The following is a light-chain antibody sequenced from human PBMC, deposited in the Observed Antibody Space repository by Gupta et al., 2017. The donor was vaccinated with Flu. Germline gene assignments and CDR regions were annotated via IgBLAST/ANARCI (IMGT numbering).Light chain of an antibody. CDR1: QSISSW. Sequence: DIQMTQSPSTLSASVGDRVTITCRASQSISSWLAWYQQKPGKAPKLLIYKASSLESGVPSRFSGSGSGTEFTLTISSRQPDDFATYYCQQYNSYSPGRTFGQGTKVEIK. J-gene: IGKJ1*01. CDR3: QQYNSYSPGRT. CDR2: KAS. V-gene: IGKV1-5*03.